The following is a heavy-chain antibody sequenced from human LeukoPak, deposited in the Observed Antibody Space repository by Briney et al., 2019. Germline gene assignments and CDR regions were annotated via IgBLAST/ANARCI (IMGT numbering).Heavy chain of an antibody. CDR2: FDPEAGET. V-gene: IGHV1-24*01. D-gene: IGHD5-24*01. CDR3: AREESRDGYHDYYYGMDV. CDR1: GYTLTELS. Sequence: ASVKVSCMVSGYTLTELSMHWVRQAPGKGLEWMGGFDPEAGETIYAQKFQGRVTMTEDTSTDTAYMELSSLRSEDTAVYYCAREESRDGYHDYYYGMDVWGQGTTVTVSS. J-gene: IGHJ6*02.